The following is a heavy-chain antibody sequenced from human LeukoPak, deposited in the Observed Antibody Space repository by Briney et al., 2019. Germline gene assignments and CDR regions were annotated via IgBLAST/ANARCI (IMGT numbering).Heavy chain of an antibody. V-gene: IGHV4-59*08. CDR2: IYYSGST. CDR3: TRLTGGP. D-gene: IGHD3-10*01. J-gene: IGHJ5*02. CDR1: GGSISSYY. Sequence: SETLSLTCTVSGGSISSYYWSWIRQPPGKGLEWIGYIYYSGSTNYNPSLKSRVTISVDTSKNQFSLKLISVTAADTAVYYCTRLTGGPWGQGTLVTVSS.